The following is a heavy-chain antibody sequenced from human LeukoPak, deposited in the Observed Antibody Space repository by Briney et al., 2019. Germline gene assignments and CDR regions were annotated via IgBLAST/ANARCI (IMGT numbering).Heavy chain of an antibody. V-gene: IGHV4-59*08. Sequence: SSETLSLTCTVSGGSISSYYWSWIRQPPGKGLEWIGYIYYSGSTNYNPSLKSRVTISVDTSKNQFSLKLSSVTAADTAVYYCASLMGEVDYWGQGTLVTVSS. D-gene: IGHD3-16*01. CDR1: GGSISSYY. CDR2: IYYSGST. J-gene: IGHJ4*02. CDR3: ASLMGEVDY.